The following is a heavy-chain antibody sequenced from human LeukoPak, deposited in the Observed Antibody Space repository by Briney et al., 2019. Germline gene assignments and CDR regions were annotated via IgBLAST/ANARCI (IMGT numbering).Heavy chain of an antibody. Sequence: PSETLSLTCTVSGGSISSYYWSWIRQPPGKGLEWIGYIYYSGSTNYNPSLKSRVTISVDTSKNQFSLKLSSVTAAGTAVYYCALYDFWSGDNAFDIWGQGTMVTVSS. V-gene: IGHV4-59*08. J-gene: IGHJ3*02. CDR3: ALYDFWSGDNAFDI. CDR2: IYYSGST. CDR1: GGSISSYY. D-gene: IGHD3-3*01.